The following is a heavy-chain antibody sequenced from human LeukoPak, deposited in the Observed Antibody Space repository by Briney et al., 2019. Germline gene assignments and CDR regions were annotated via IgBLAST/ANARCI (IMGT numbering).Heavy chain of an antibody. Sequence: SVKVSCKASGGTFSSYAISWVRQAPGQGLEWMGRIIPILGIANYAQKFQGRVTITADKSTSTAYMELSSLRSEDTAVYYCAKDLLEWSAPSPSSSDYWGQGTLVTVSS. CDR1: GGTFSSYA. CDR3: AKDLLEWSAPSPSSSDY. D-gene: IGHD3-3*01. V-gene: IGHV1-69*04. J-gene: IGHJ4*02. CDR2: IIPILGIA.